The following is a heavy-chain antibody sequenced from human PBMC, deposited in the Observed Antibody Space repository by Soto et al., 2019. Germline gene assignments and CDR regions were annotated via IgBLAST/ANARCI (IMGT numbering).Heavy chain of an antibody. D-gene: IGHD6-19*01. CDR3: AAGDEQWLVRFDY. CDR2: INAGNGNT. J-gene: IGHJ4*02. Sequence: ASVKVSCKASGYTFTSYAMHWVRQAPGQRLEWMGWINAGNGNTKYSQKFQGRVTITRDTSASTAYMELSSLRSEDTAVYYCAAGDEQWLVRFDYWGQGTLVTVSS. V-gene: IGHV1-3*01. CDR1: GYTFTSYA.